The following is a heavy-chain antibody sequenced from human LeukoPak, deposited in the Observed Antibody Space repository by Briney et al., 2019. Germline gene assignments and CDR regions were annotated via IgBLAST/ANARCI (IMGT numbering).Heavy chain of an antibody. CDR2: ISSSSSYI. CDR3: ARDYGDYGGLGY. J-gene: IGHJ4*02. CDR1: GFTFSSYS. Sequence: PGGCLRLSCAASGFTFSSYSMNWVRLAPGKGLEWVSSISSSSSYIYYADSVKGRFTISRDNAKNSLYLQMNSLRAEDTAVYYCARDYGDYGGLGYWGQGTLVTVSS. D-gene: IGHD4-17*01. V-gene: IGHV3-21*01.